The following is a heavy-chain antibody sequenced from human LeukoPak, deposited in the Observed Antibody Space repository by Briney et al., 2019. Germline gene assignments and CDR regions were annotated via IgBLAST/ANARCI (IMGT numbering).Heavy chain of an antibody. Sequence: PSETLTLTCAVYGGPFSGYSWNWIRQPPGEGLEWIGEINHSGTTNYNPSPKTRVTISVDTSKNQFSLKVGSVTAGDTAVYYCARSYDYVWGSYRYTPTFDYWGQGNLVTVSS. D-gene: IGHD3-16*02. CDR2: INHSGTT. CDR1: GGPFSGYS. V-gene: IGHV4-34*01. J-gene: IGHJ4*02. CDR3: ARSYDYVWGSYRYTPTFDY.